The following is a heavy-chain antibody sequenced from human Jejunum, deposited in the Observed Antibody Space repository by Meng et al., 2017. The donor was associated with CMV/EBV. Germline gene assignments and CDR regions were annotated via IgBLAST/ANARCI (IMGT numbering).Heavy chain of an antibody. V-gene: IGHV3-48*04. D-gene: IGHD1-26*01. Sequence: SGFTFSSYSMSWVRQAPGKGLGWVGYITSSSSTIYYADSVKGRFTISRDNAKNSLYLQINSLRLDDTAIYYCARRWESLSYFDYWGQGAPVTVSS. CDR1: GFTFSSYS. CDR3: ARRWESLSYFDY. CDR2: ITSSSSTI. J-gene: IGHJ4*02.